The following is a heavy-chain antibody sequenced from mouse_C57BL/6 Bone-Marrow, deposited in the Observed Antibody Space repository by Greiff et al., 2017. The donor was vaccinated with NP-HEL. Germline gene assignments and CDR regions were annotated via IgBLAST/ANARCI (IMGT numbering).Heavy chain of an antibody. V-gene: IGHV5-9*01. J-gene: IGHJ3*01. D-gene: IGHD1-1*01. CDR2: ISGGGGNT. Sequence: EVQLVESGGGLVKPGGSLKLSCAASGFTFSSYTMSWVRQTPEKRLEWVATISGGGGNTYYPDSVKGRFTISRDNAKSPLYQQMSSLRSEDTALYYCARPTLSYYYGSAWFAYWGQGTLVTVTA. CDR1: GFTFSSYT. CDR3: ARPTLSYYYGSAWFAY.